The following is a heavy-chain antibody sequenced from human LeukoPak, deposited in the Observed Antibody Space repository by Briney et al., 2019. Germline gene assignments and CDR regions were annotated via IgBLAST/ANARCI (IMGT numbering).Heavy chain of an antibody. J-gene: IGHJ4*02. Sequence: SVNVSCKASGGTFSSYAISWVRQAPGQGLEWMGRIIPILGIANYAQKFQGRVTITADKSTSTAYMELSSLRSEDTAVYYCASAYYYYDSSGYSRPFDYWGQGTLVTVSS. V-gene: IGHV1-69*04. D-gene: IGHD3-22*01. CDR3: ASAYYYYDSSGYSRPFDY. CDR1: GGTFSSYA. CDR2: IIPILGIA.